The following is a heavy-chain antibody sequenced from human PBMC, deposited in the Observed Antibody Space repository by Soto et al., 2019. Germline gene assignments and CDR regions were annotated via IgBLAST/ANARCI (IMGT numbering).Heavy chain of an antibody. CDR2: ISAYNGNT. CDR3: ARAKDYGGNSGCDY. J-gene: IGHJ4*02. V-gene: IGHV1-18*01. CDR1: GYTFTSYG. Sequence: QVQLVQSGAEVKKPGASVKVSCKASGYTFTSYGISWVRQAPGQGLEWMGRISAYNGNTNYAQKLQVRVTMTTDTSTSTDYLERRSLRSDDTAVYYGARAKDYGGNSGCDYWGQGTLVAVSS. D-gene: IGHD4-17*01.